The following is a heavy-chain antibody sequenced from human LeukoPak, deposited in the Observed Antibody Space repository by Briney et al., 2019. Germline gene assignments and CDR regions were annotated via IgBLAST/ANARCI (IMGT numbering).Heavy chain of an antibody. Sequence: GGSLRLSCAASGFTFTSSALTWVRQAPGKGLEWVSAINSGHGAFYTDSVKGRFTISRDNSKNTLYLQMNSLRAEDTAVYYCAKGIYGSGSYLFDYWGQGTLVTVSS. V-gene: IGHV3-23*01. J-gene: IGHJ4*02. CDR1: GFTFTSSA. D-gene: IGHD3-10*01. CDR3: AKGIYGSGSYLFDY. CDR2: INSGHGA.